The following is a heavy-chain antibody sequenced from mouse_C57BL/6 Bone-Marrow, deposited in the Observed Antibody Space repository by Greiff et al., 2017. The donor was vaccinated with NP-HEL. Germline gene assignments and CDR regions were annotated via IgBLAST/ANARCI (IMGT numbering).Heavy chain of an antibody. Sequence: VQLQQSGPELVKPGASVKISCKASGYSFTGYCMTWVKQSPEKSLEWIGEINPSTGGTTYNQKFKAKATFTVDKSSSTAYLQLKSLTSEDSAFYYCPRAYCGRSEEARDQGGQGTSVTVSS. CDR1: GYSFTGYC. V-gene: IGHV1-42*01. CDR3: PRAYCGRSEEARDQ. J-gene: IGHJ4*01. D-gene: IGHD1-1*01. CDR2: INPSTGGT.